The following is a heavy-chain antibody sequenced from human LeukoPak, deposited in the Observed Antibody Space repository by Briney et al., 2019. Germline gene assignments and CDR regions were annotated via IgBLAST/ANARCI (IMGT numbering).Heavy chain of an antibody. V-gene: IGHV3-21*01. CDR1: GFTFSSYS. CDR2: ISSSSNYI. CDR3: ARDEKRTYGMDV. J-gene: IGHJ6*02. Sequence: GGSPRLSCAASGFTFSSYSMNWVRQAPGKGLEWVSSISSSSNYIYYADSVKGRFTISRDNARNSLYLQMNSLRAEDTAVYYCARDEKRTYGMDVWGQGTTVTVSS.